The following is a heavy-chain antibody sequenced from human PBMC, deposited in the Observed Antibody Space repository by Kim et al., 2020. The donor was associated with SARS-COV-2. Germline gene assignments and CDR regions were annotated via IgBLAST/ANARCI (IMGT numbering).Heavy chain of an antibody. J-gene: IGHJ6*02. Sequence: SETLSLTCTVSGGSISSYYWSWIRQPPGKGLEWIGYIYYSGNTNYNPSLKSRVTISVDTSKNQFSLNLSSVTAADTAVYYCARDRWAGRYGVDVWGQGTTVIVSS. D-gene: IGHD1-26*01. CDR2: IYYSGNT. CDR1: GGSISSYY. V-gene: IGHV4-59*01. CDR3: ARDRWAGRYGVDV.